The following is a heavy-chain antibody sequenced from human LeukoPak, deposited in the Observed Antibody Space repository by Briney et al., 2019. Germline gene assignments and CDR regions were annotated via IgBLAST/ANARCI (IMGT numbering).Heavy chain of an antibody. CDR1: GGSISSSSYY. V-gene: IGHV4-39*01. Sequence: KSSETLSLTCTVSGGSISSSSYYWGWIRQPPGKGLEWIGSIYYSGSTYYNPSLKSRVTISVDTSKNQFSLKLSSVTAADTAVYYCARHLGGSYYNAFDIWGQGTMVTVSS. CDR2: IYYSGST. J-gene: IGHJ3*02. CDR3: ARHLGGSYYNAFDI. D-gene: IGHD1-26*01.